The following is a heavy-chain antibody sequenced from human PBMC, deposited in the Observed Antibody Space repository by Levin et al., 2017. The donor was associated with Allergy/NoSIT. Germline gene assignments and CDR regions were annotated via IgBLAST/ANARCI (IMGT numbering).Heavy chain of an antibody. Sequence: PGGSLRLSCAASGFSFSLYGMHWVRQAPGKGLEWVAVISNDGSKESYADSVKGRFTISRDNARDTLHLQMNSPRLDDTALYSCARDVSMARGGIPSFPDYWGQGSLVTVSS. D-gene: IGHD3-10*01. CDR2: ISNDGSKE. CDR3: ARDVSMARGGIPSFPDY. J-gene: IGHJ4*02. CDR1: GFSFSLYG. V-gene: IGHV3-30*03.